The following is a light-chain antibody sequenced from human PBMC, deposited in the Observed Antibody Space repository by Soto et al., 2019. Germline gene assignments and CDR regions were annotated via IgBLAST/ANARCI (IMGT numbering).Light chain of an antibody. J-gene: IGLJ1*01. CDR3: SSYTSSGTYV. V-gene: IGLV2-14*01. CDR2: DVS. CDR1: SSDVGGYNY. Sequence: QSALTQSASVSGSPGQSITISCTGTSSDVGGYNYVSWYQQHPGKAPKLMIYDVSNRPSGVSNRFSGSKSGNAASLTISGLQAEDEADYYCSSYTSSGTYVFGTGTKVTVL.